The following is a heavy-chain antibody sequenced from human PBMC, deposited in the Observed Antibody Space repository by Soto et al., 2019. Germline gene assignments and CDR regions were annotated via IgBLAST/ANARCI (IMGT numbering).Heavy chain of an antibody. CDR2: ISGSGGST. D-gene: IGHD4-17*01. J-gene: IGHJ1*01. Sequence: GGSLRLSCAASGFTFSSYAMSWVRQAPGKGLEWVSAISGSGGSTYYADSVKGRFTISRDNSKNTLYLQMNSLRVEDTAVYYCAKGPTTVTRSFAEYFQHWGQGTLVTVSS. CDR1: GFTFSSYA. V-gene: IGHV3-23*01. CDR3: AKGPTTVTRSFAEYFQH.